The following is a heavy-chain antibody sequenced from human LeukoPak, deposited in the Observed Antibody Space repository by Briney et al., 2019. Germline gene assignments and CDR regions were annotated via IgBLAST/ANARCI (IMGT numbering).Heavy chain of an antibody. CDR1: GFTFSTYG. J-gene: IGHJ4*02. CDR3: AKWQTNYFDY. V-gene: IGHV3-23*01. D-gene: IGHD1-14*01. CDR2: ISGSGGST. Sequence: PGGSLRLSCAASGFTFSTYGMSWVRQAPGKGLEWVSAISGSGGSTYYADSVKGRFTISRDNSKNTLYLQMNSLRAEDTAVYYCAKWQTNYFDYWGQGTLVTVSS.